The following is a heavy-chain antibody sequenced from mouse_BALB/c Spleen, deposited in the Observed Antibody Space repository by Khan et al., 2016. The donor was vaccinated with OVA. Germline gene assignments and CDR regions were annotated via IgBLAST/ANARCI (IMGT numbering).Heavy chain of an antibody. CDR2: IWSDGST. V-gene: IGHV2-6-1*01. CDR1: GFSLTNYG. CDR3: ARQPYYHYNIMDY. D-gene: IGHD2-10*01. J-gene: IGHJ4*01. Sequence: QVQLQQSGPGLVAPSQSLSITCTISGFSLTNYGVHWVRQPPGKGLEWLVVIWSDGSTTYNSALKSRLTISKDNSKSQAVLKMNSLQTDDTAMYFCARQPYYHYNIMDYWGQGTSVTVSS.